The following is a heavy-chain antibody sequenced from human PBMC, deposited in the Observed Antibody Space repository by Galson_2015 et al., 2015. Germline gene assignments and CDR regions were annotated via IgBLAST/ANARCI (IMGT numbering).Heavy chain of an antibody. D-gene: IGHD5-18*01. CDR1: GGSISSSSYY. CDR2: IYYSGST. CDR3: ARQYSYGYLVDY. J-gene: IGHJ4*02. V-gene: IGHV4-39*01. Sequence: SETLSLTCTVSGGSISSSSYYWGWIRQPPGKGLEWIGSIYYSGSTYYNPSLKSRVTISVDTSKNQFSLKLSSVTAADTAVYYCARQYSYGYLVDYWGQGTLVTVSS.